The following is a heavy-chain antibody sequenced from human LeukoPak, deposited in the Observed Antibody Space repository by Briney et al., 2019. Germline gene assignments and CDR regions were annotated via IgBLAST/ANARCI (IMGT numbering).Heavy chain of an antibody. Sequence: SETLSLTYTVSDGSISSYYWSWIRQPPGKGLEWIGYIYYSGSTNYNPSLKSRVTISVDTSKNRFSLKLSSVTAADTAVYYCARGGSTSYREFLYNWFDPWGQGTLVTVSS. J-gene: IGHJ5*02. CDR3: ARGGSTSYREFLYNWFDP. V-gene: IGHV4-59*01. D-gene: IGHD3-10*01. CDR1: DGSISSYY. CDR2: IYYSGST.